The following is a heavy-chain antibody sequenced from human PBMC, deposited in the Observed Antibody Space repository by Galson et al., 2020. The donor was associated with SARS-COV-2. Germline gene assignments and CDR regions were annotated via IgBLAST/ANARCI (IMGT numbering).Heavy chain of an antibody. D-gene: IGHD2-15*01. V-gene: IGHV4-39*01. CDR1: GGSISSSSYY. Sequence: SAPLSLTCTVSGGSISSSSYYWGWIRQPPGKGREWFGSIYYSGNTYYNPSLKSRVTISVDTSKNPFSLKLSSVTAADTAVYHCARHDKRIIGWFDPWGQGTLVIVSS. J-gene: IGHJ5*02. CDR2: IYYSGNT. CDR3: ARHDKRIIGWFDP.